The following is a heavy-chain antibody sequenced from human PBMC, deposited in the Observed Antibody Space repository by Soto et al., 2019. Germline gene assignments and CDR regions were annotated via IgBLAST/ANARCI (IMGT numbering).Heavy chain of an antibody. Sequence: TGGSLRLSCAASGFTFGTSWMNWVRQAPGKGLEWVANMNPDGSWGRYVDSVKGRFTVSRDNAKNTLYLQMNSLRAEDTAVYYCARGPRPDDYYDSSGYPLRYWGQGTLVTVSS. V-gene: IGHV3-7*01. J-gene: IGHJ4*02. CDR2: MNPDGSWG. CDR1: GFTFGTSW. CDR3: ARGPRPDDYYDSSGYPLRY. D-gene: IGHD3-22*01.